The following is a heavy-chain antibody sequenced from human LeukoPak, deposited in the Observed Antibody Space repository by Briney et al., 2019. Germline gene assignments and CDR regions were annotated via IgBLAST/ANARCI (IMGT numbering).Heavy chain of an antibody. D-gene: IGHD6-13*01. CDR1: VFNFVTYP. CDR3: AKDLRRDPAAGIVDV. CDR2: TSGSGGRT. J-gene: IGHJ6*04. Sequence: GGSLRLSCVASVFNFVTYPMNWVRQAPGKGLEWVSATSGSGGRTHYADSVKGRFTISRDNSKNTLYLQMNSLRADDTAVYYCAKDLRRDPAAGIVDVWGKGTTVTVSS. V-gene: IGHV3-23*01.